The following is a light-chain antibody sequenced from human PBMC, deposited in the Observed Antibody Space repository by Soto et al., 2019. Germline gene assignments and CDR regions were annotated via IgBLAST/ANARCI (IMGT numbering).Light chain of an antibody. V-gene: IGKV3-15*01. Sequence: EIVMTQSPATLSASPGETVTLSCRASQTVGRALNWFQQRPGQAPRLLIYGTSARAIGIPAKFSGSGSGTDFTLTISSLQSEDFAVYYCQQHHDWPPWTFGQGTKVEIK. CDR3: QQHHDWPPWT. CDR1: QTVGRA. J-gene: IGKJ1*01. CDR2: GTS.